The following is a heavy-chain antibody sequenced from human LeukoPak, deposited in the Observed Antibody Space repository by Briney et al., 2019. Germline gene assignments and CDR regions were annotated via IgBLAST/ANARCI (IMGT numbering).Heavy chain of an antibody. Sequence: GGSLRLSCATFGFAFNDYWMTWVRQVPGKGLEWAANINREGNEKYYVDSVKGRFTISRDNAKNSVDLQMDSLRVEDTAVYYCARVGTWELQRVFDFWGQGTLVTVSS. V-gene: IGHV3-7*01. CDR3: ARVGTWELQRVFDF. CDR1: GFAFNDYW. D-gene: IGHD1-26*01. J-gene: IGHJ4*02. CDR2: INREGNEK.